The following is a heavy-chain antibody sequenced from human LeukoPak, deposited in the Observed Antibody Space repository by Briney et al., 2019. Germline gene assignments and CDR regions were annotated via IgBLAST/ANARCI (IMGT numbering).Heavy chain of an antibody. Sequence: GGSLRLSCAASGFTFSSYAMSWVRQAPGKGLEWVSAISGSGGSAYYADSVKGRFTISRDNSKNTLYLQMNSLRAVDTAVYYCARISLGAFDIWGQGTMVTVSS. CDR1: GFTFSSYA. CDR2: ISGSGGSA. J-gene: IGHJ3*02. CDR3: ARISLGAFDI. D-gene: IGHD2/OR15-2a*01. V-gene: IGHV3-23*01.